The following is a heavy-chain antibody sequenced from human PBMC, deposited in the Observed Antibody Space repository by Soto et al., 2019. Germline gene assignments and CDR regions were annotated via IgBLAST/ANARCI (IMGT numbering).Heavy chain of an antibody. CDR1: GGTFSSYA. CDR3: ARASVRFLDLYYYYGMDV. Sequence: QVQLVQSGAEVKKPGSSVKVSCKASGGTFSSYAISWVRQAPGQGLEWMGGIIPIFGTANYAQKFQGRVTITADDSTSTAYMELSSLRSEDTAVYYCARASVRFLDLYYYYGMDVWGQGTTVTVSS. D-gene: IGHD3-3*01. V-gene: IGHV1-69*01. J-gene: IGHJ6*02. CDR2: IIPIFGTA.